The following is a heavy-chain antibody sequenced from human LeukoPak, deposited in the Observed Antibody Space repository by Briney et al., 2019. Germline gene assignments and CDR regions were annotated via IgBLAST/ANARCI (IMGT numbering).Heavy chain of an antibody. CDR2: IYYSGST. V-gene: IGHV4-39*02. Sequence: SETLSLTCTVSGGSISSSSYYWGWIRQPPGKGLEWIGSIYYSGSTYYNPSLKSRVTISVDTSKNQFSLKLSSVTAADTAVYYCARDSSGPFDYWGQGTLVTVSS. CDR1: GGSISSSSYY. D-gene: IGHD6-19*01. J-gene: IGHJ4*02. CDR3: ARDSSGPFDY.